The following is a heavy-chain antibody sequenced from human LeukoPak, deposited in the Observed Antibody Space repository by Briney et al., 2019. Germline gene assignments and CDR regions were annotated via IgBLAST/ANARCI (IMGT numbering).Heavy chain of an antibody. J-gene: IGHJ3*02. CDR3: ARDYYDSSGYYSFDAFDI. CDR1: GGSISSYY. D-gene: IGHD3-22*01. Sequence: SETLSLTCTVSGGSISSYYWSWIRQPAGKGLEWIGRIYTSGSTNYNPSLKSRVTVSVDTSKNQFSLKLSSVTAADTAVYYCARDYYDSSGYYSFDAFDIWGQGTMVTVSS. V-gene: IGHV4-4*07. CDR2: IYTSGST.